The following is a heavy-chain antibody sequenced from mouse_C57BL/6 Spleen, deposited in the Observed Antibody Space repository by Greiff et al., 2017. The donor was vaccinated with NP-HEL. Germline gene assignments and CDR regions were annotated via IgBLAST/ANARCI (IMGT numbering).Heavy chain of an antibody. V-gene: IGHV5-12*01. CDR3: ARNWGAMDY. CDR2: ISNGGGST. D-gene: IGHD4-1*01. Sequence: EVKLVESGGGLVQPGGSLKLSCAASGFTFSDYYMYWVRQTPEKRLEWVAYISNGGGSTYYPDTVKGRFTISRDNAKNTLYLQMSRLKSEDTAMYYCARNWGAMDYWGQGTSVTVSS. CDR1: GFTFSDYY. J-gene: IGHJ4*01.